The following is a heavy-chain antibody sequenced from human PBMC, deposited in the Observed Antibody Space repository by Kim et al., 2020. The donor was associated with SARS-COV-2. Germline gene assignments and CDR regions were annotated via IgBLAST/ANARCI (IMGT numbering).Heavy chain of an antibody. J-gene: IGHJ4*02. CDR1: GFTFSDYY. CDR2: ITTSSTYT. Sequence: GGSLRLSCAASGFTFSDYYMSWIRQAPGKGLECVSYITTSSTYTNYADSVKGRFTISRDNAENSLYLQMNSLRAEDTAVYYCARRRGNWHSQIDFWGQGTRVTVSS. CDR3: ARRRGNWHSQIDF. V-gene: IGHV3-11*03. D-gene: IGHD1-7*01.